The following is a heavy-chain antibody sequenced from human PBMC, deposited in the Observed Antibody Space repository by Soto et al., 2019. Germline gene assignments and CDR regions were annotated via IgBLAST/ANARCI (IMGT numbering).Heavy chain of an antibody. CDR3: ARGRDFGDYPPRYFEL. CDR2: INHSGST. D-gene: IGHD4-17*01. V-gene: IGHV4-34*01. Sequence: QVQLQQWGTGLLKPSETLSLTCAVYSGSFSGYYWTWIRQPPGEGLEWIGEINHSGSTNYNSSLKSRVTISVDTSKNQFSLKVTSLTAADTAVYYCARGRDFGDYPPRYFELWGRGTLVSVSS. J-gene: IGHJ2*01. CDR1: SGSFSGYY.